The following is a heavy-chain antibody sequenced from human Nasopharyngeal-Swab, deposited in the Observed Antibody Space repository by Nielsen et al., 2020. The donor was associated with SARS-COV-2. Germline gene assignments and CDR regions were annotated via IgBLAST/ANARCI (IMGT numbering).Heavy chain of an antibody. CDR2: VNQDGSRT. Sequence: GESLKISCVASGVIFSMYWMHWVRQAPGKGLVWVSRVNQDGSRTDYADSVRGRFTISRDNAKNTLYLQMNSLRVEDTAVYYCVKHQGSSSDQWGQGTLVTVSS. J-gene: IGHJ4*02. V-gene: IGHV3-74*01. CDR3: VKHQGSSSDQ. CDR1: GVIFSMYW.